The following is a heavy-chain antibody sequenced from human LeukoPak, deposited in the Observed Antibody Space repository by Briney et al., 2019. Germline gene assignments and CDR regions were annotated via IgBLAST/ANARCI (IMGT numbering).Heavy chain of an antibody. CDR1: GFTFSSYS. V-gene: IGHV3-21*01. Sequence: GGSLRLSCAASGFTFSSYSMNWVRQAPGKGLEWVSSISSSSSYIYYADSVKGRFTISRDNAKNSLYLQMNSLRAEDTAVYYCARAHIVVVPAAIPENRALYYFDYWGQGTLVTVSS. CDR3: ARAHIVVVPAAIPENRALYYFDY. CDR2: ISSSSSYI. D-gene: IGHD2-2*01. J-gene: IGHJ4*02.